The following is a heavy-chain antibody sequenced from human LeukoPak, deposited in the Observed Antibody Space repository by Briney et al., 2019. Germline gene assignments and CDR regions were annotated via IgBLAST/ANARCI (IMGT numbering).Heavy chain of an antibody. CDR2: IYYSGST. CDR3: ARDSTYYYYGMDV. V-gene: IGHV4-59*01. Sequence: SETLSLTCTVSGGSISSYYWSWIRQPPGKGLEGIGYIYYSGSTNYNPSLKSRVTISVDTSKNQFSLKLSSVTAADTAVYYCARDSTYYYYGMDVWGQGTTVTVSS. CDR1: GGSISSYY. J-gene: IGHJ6*02.